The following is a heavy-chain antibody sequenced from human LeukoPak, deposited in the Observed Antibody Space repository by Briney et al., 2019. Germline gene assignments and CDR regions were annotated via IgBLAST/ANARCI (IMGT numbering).Heavy chain of an antibody. Sequence: GGSLRLSCAAPGFTFSSYAMSWVRQAPGKGLEWVSAISGSGGSTYYADSVKGRFTISRDNSKNTLYLQMNSLRAEDTAVYYCAKAPDLFTYYYYGMDVWGQGTTVTVSS. V-gene: IGHV3-23*01. CDR1: GFTFSSYA. D-gene: IGHD3-9*01. CDR3: AKAPDLFTYYYYGMDV. J-gene: IGHJ6*02. CDR2: ISGSGGST.